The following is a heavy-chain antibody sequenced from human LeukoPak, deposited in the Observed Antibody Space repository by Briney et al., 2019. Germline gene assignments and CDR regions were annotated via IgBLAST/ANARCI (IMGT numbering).Heavy chain of an antibody. D-gene: IGHD6-6*01. J-gene: IGHJ4*02. Sequence: PGGSLRLSCAASGFTFSSYSMNWVRQAPGKGLEWVSYISSSSSTIYYADSVKGRFTISRDNAKNSLYLQMNSLRAEDTAVYYCARARSSFFDYWGQGTLVTVSS. CDR3: ARARSSFFDY. CDR2: ISSSSSTI. V-gene: IGHV3-48*01. CDR1: GFTFSSYS.